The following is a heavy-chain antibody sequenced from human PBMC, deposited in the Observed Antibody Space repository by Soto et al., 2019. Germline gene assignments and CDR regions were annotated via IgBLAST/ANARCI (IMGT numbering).Heavy chain of an antibody. CDR3: ARDAPPPELRFLEWHNYDYNGMDV. CDR2: ISCYNVKT. Sequence: QVQVVQSGDEVKETGASVRVSCKTSGYSFTAYGISWVRQATGQGLEWMGWISCYNVKTKYAQKVQGRVTMTTDTSTSTAYMEVRSLRSDDTASYYCARDAPPPELRFLEWHNYDYNGMDVGGQGTTVTVSS. J-gene: IGHJ6*02. CDR1: GYSFTAYG. V-gene: IGHV1-18*01. D-gene: IGHD3-3*01.